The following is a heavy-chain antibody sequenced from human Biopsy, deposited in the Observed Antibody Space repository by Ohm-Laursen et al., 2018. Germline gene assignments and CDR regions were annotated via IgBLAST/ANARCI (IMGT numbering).Heavy chain of an antibody. Sequence: ASVKVSCQTSGYTFTNYNANWVRQATGQGLEWMGWMNPNSGNTGYAQKFQGRVTMTRNTSISTAYMELSSLTSVDTAVYYCARDFNYDGGGSFNFDYWGQGTLVTVSS. D-gene: IGHD3-22*01. CDR3: ARDFNYDGGGSFNFDY. CDR1: GYTFTNYN. V-gene: IGHV1-8*01. CDR2: MNPNSGNT. J-gene: IGHJ4*02.